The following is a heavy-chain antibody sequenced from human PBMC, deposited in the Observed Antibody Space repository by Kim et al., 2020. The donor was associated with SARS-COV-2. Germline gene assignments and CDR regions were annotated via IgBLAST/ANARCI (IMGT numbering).Heavy chain of an antibody. Sequence: GGSLRLSCATSGFTFSAYDMNWVRQAPGKGLEWVSFITKSSTTTYYADSVKGRFTISRDNAKNSLFLQMNSLRDEDTALYYCVRDRRGGAFDMWGQGTMVTVSS. CDR1: GFTFSAYD. J-gene: IGHJ3*02. CDR2: ITKSSTTT. D-gene: IGHD3-16*01. CDR3: VRDRRGGAFDM. V-gene: IGHV3-48*02.